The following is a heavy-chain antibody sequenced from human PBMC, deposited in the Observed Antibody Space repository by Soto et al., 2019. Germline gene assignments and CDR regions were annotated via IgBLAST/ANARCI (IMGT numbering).Heavy chain of an antibody. CDR1: GFTFSSYA. V-gene: IGHV3-23*01. CDR2: ISGSGGST. J-gene: IGHJ3*02. Sequence: EVQLLESGGGLVQPGGSLRLSCAASGFTFSSYAMSWVGQAPGKGLEWVSAISGSGGSTYYADSVKGRFTISRDNSKNAVYLQLNSLRAEETAVYYCAKDLGYCGGDCYIFVGVSYAFDIWGQGTMVAVSS. D-gene: IGHD2-21*02. CDR3: AKDLGYCGGDCYIFVGVSYAFDI.